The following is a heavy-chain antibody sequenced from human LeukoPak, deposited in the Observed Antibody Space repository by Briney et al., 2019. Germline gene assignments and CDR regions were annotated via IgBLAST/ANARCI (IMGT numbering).Heavy chain of an antibody. J-gene: IGHJ4*02. CDR2: IFYAGST. V-gene: IGHV4-28*01. CDR3: ARIGPILGAAWVDY. D-gene: IGHD3-3*02. CDR1: GYSISSNPW. Sequence: SETLSLTCAVSGYSISSNPWWGWIRQPPGKGLEWIGYIFYAGSTYYNPSLKSRVTMSVDTSKNQFSLRLSSVTAVDTAVYYCARIGPILGAAWVDYWGQGTLVSVSS.